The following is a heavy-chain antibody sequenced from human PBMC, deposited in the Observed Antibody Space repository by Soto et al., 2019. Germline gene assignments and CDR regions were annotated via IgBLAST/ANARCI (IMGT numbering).Heavy chain of an antibody. Sequence: SETLSLTCTFSGFTISSSSYYWGWIRQPPGKGLEWIGSIYYSGSTYYNPSLKSRVTISVDTSKNQFSLKLSSVTAADTAVYYCARDFKPYCSGGSCLIQHWGQGTLVTVSS. V-gene: IGHV4-39*02. J-gene: IGHJ1*01. CDR1: GFTISSSSYY. CDR3: ARDFKPYCSGGSCLIQH. CDR2: IYYSGST. D-gene: IGHD2-15*01.